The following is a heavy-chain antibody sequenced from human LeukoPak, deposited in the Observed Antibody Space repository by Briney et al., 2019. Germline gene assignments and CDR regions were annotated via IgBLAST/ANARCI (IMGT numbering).Heavy chain of an antibody. D-gene: IGHD2-21*02. CDR3: ARADCGGDCSAFDY. J-gene: IGHJ4*02. CDR1: GFTFSSYS. V-gene: IGHV3-21*01. Sequence: GGSLRLSCAASGFTFSSYSMNWVRQAPGKGLEWVSSISSSSSYIYYADSVKGRFTISRGNAKNSLYLQMNSLRAEDTAVYYCARADCGGDCSAFDYWGQGTLVTVSS. CDR2: ISSSSSYI.